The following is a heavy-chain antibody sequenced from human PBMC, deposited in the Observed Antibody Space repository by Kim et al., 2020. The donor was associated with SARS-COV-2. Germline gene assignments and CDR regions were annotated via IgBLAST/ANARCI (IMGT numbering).Heavy chain of an antibody. J-gene: IGHJ4*02. CDR2: ISYDGSNK. CDR3: AKEVGADDY. Sequence: GGSLRLSCAASGFTFSSYGMHWVRQAPGKGLEWVAVISYDGSNKYYADSVKGRFTISRDNSKNTLYLQMNSLRAEDTAVYYCAKEVGADDYWGQGTLVTVSS. V-gene: IGHV3-30*18. CDR1: GFTFSSYG. D-gene: IGHD1-26*01.